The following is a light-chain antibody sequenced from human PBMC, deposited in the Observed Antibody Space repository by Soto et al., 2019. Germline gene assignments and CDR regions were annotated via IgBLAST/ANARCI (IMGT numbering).Light chain of an antibody. Sequence: QAVVTQPPSASGTPGQRVTISCSGGSSNIGSNTVRWYQQLPGTAPKLLINNNNQRPSGVPDRFSGSKSGTSASLAISGLQSEDEADYYCATWDVSLNGVVFGGGTQLTVL. CDR3: ATWDVSLNGVV. CDR1: SSNIGSNT. V-gene: IGLV1-44*01. J-gene: IGLJ2*01. CDR2: NNN.